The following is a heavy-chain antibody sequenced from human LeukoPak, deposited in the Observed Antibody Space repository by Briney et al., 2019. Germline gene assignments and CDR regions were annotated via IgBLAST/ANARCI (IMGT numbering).Heavy chain of an antibody. CDR2: IKQDGSEK. CDR3: ARDTDEGYSSSSSGGAPGFTCFDY. Sequence: GGSLRLSCAASGFTFSSYWMSWVRQAPGKGLEWVANIKQDGSEKYYVDSVKGRFTISRDNAKNSLYLQMNSLRAEDTAVYYCARDTDEGYSSSSSGGAPGFTCFDYWGQGTLVTVSS. D-gene: IGHD6-6*01. J-gene: IGHJ4*02. V-gene: IGHV3-7*01. CDR1: GFTFSSYW.